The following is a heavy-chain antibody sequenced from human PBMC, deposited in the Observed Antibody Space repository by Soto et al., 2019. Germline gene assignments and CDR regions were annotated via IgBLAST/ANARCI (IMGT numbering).Heavy chain of an antibody. V-gene: IGHV1-69*06. D-gene: IGHD3-3*01. CDR3: ARELKMSGYPNYYYYYGMDV. CDR1: GGTFSIYA. CDR2: IIPIFGTA. J-gene: IGHJ6*02. Sequence: VTVSFKASGGTFSIYAISSVRQAPLQGLEWMGGIIPIFGTANYAQKFQGRVTITADKSTSTAYMELSSLRSEDTAVYYCARELKMSGYPNYYYYYGMDVWGQGTTVTVSS.